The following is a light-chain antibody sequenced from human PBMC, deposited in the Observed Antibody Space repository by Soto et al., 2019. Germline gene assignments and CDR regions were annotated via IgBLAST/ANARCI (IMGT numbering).Light chain of an antibody. Sequence: DIVLTQSPGTLSLSPGERAPLSCRASQSVSKSYIAWYQQRPGQPPRLLIFGASIRATGIPDRFSGSGSETDYTLTISSLQSEDSAIYYCQQFKKWWTFGQGTKVEVK. J-gene: IGKJ1*01. V-gene: IGKV3-20*01. CDR2: GAS. CDR1: QSVSKSY. CDR3: QQFKKWWT.